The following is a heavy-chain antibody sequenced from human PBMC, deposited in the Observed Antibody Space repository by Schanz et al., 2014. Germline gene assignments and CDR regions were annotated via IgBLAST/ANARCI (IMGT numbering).Heavy chain of an antibody. D-gene: IGHD2-15*01. V-gene: IGHV3-23*04. J-gene: IGHJ6*02. Sequence: EVLLVESGGGLVKPGGSLRLSCAASGFTFNSYAMTWVRQAPGKGLEWVSSISHSGGSKYYADSVKGRFTISRDNSENTLYLQMNSLSADDTAVVYCAKGMGYCSGGTCYDYYYYGLDVWGQGTTVTVSS. CDR3: AKGMGYCSGGTCYDYYYYGLDV. CDR1: GFTFNSYA. CDR2: ISHSGGSK.